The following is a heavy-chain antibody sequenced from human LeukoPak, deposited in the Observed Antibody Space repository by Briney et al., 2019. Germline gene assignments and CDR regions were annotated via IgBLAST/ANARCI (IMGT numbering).Heavy chain of an antibody. CDR1: GYSFTDFW. CDR2: IYPDDSDT. Sequence: GESLKISCKGSGYSFTDFWIAWVRQMPGKGLEWMGIIYPDDSDTRYSPSFQGQVTISADKSISPAYLQWSSLKASDTAMYYCARHSKGRLGELSLYGMDVWGQGTTVTVSS. CDR3: ARHSKGRLGELSLYGMDV. V-gene: IGHV5-51*01. J-gene: IGHJ6*02. D-gene: IGHD3-16*02.